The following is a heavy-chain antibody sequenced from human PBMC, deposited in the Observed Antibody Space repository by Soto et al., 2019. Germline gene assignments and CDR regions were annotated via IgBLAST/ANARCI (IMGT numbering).Heavy chain of an antibody. V-gene: IGHV4-59*12. J-gene: IGHJ4*02. Sequence: PSETLSLTCTVSGGSISSYYWSWIRQPPGKGLEWIGYIYYSGSTNYNPSLKSRVTISVDTSKNQFSLKLSSVTAADTAVYYCAKDPVPGGHHYSNEGYWGQGTLVTVSS. CDR2: IYYSGST. CDR1: GGSISSYY. CDR3: AKDPVPGGHHYSNEGY. D-gene: IGHD4-4*01.